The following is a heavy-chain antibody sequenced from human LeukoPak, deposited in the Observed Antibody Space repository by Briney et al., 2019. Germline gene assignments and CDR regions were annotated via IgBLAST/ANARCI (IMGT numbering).Heavy chain of an antibody. CDR2: IYHSGST. J-gene: IGHJ4*02. CDR1: GYSISSGYY. V-gene: IGHV4-38-2*01. D-gene: IGHD6-19*01. Sequence: SETLSLTCAVSGYSISSGYYWGWIRQPPGKGLEWIGSIYHSGSTYYNPSLKSRVTISVDTSKNQFSLKLSSVTAADTAVYYCASRRVSWSSGPWHYFDYWGQGTLVTVSS. CDR3: ASRRVSWSSGPWHYFDY.